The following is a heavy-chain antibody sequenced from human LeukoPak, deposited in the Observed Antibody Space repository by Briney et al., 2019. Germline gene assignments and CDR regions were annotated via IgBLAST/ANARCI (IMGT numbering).Heavy chain of an antibody. CDR3: ARDLGSSRHRLYYYYGMDV. D-gene: IGHD6-13*01. CDR1: GGSISSGGYH. V-gene: IGHV4-31*03. J-gene: IGHJ6*02. CDR2: IYYSGST. Sequence: PSETLSLTCTVSGGSISSGGYHWSWIRQHPGKGLEWIGYIYYSGSTYYNPSLKSRVTISVDTSKNQFSLKLSSVTAADTAVYYCARDLGSSRHRLYYYYGMDVWGQGTTVTVSS.